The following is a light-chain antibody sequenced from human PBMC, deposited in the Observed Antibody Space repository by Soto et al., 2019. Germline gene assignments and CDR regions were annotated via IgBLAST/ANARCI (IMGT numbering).Light chain of an antibody. CDR2: GAS. J-gene: IGKJ1*01. CDR1: QSVSSSY. Sequence: EIVLTQSPVALSLSPGERATLSCRASQSVSSSYLAWYQQKPGQAPRLLIYGASNRATGIPDRFSGSGSGKDFTLTISRLEPEDLAVYYCQQYGSSLTWTFGQGTKVDIK. V-gene: IGKV3-20*01. CDR3: QQYGSSLTWT.